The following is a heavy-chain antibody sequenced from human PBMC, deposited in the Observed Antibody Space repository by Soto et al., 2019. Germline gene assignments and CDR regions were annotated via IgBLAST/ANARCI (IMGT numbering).Heavy chain of an antibody. Sequence: GESLKISCKGSGYSFTSYWISWVRQMPGKGLEWMGRIDPSDSYTNYSPSFQGHVTISADKSISTAYLQWSSLKASDTAMYYCARVPAAISVYYYYYGMDVWGQGTTVTVSS. CDR2: IDPSDSYT. V-gene: IGHV5-10-1*01. CDR3: ARVPAAISVYYYYYGMDV. CDR1: GYSFTSYW. D-gene: IGHD2-2*01. J-gene: IGHJ6*02.